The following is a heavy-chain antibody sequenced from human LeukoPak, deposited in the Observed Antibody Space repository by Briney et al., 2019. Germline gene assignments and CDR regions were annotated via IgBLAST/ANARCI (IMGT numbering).Heavy chain of an antibody. CDR2: IFETRRT. CDR1: GASITTHY. Sequence: SETLSLTCTVSGASITTHYWSWIRQAPGKGLEWIGYIFETRRTNYSPYFKSRVTMSADTSKNQFSLRLSSVTAADTAVYYCARHPDSSGYYYISGYFDLWGRGTLVTVSS. J-gene: IGHJ2*01. D-gene: IGHD3-22*01. V-gene: IGHV4-59*11. CDR3: ARHPDSSGYYYISGYFDL.